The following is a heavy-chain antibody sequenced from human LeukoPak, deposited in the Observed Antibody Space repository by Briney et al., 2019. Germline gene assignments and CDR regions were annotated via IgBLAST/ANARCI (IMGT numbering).Heavy chain of an antibody. D-gene: IGHD3-10*01. Sequence: GGSLRLSCSAYGFIFSSYAMHWVRQGPGKRLEYVSAMSVITGRTFYADSVEGRFTISRDNSGNTLYLQMTSLRPEDTAVYYCVKPARGSGIQYGFDSWGQGTLVTVSS. J-gene: IGHJ4*02. V-gene: IGHV3-64D*06. CDR3: VKPARGSGIQYGFDS. CDR2: MSVITGRT. CDR1: GFIFSSYA.